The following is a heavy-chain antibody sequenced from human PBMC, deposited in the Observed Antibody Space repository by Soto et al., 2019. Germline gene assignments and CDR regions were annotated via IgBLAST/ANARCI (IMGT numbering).Heavy chain of an antibody. CDR3: ARGEGIVVVPAAMGFDP. CDR1: GFTFSSYW. V-gene: IGHV3-7*03. D-gene: IGHD2-2*01. Sequence: EVQLVESGGGLVQPGGSLRLSCAASGFTFSSYWMSWVRQAPGKGLEWVANIKQDGSEKYYVDSVKGRFTISRDNAKNSLYLQMNSLRAEDTAVYYCARGEGIVVVPAAMGFDPWGQGTLVTVSS. CDR2: IKQDGSEK. J-gene: IGHJ5*02.